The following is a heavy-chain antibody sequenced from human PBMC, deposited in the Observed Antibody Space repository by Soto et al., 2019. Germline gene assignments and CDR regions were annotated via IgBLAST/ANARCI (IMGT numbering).Heavy chain of an antibody. CDR2: IDYSGANT. CDR3: VSWVSAHFDN. D-gene: IGHD2-8*01. Sequence: GGSLRLSCAASGFTLDNGMTWVRQAPGKGLEWISTIDYSGANTHYADSVKGRFTISRDKSRNTVALQMSNLRAEDTALYYCVSWVSAHFDNWGQGTLVTVSS. V-gene: IGHV3-23*01. J-gene: IGHJ4*02. CDR1: GFTLDNG.